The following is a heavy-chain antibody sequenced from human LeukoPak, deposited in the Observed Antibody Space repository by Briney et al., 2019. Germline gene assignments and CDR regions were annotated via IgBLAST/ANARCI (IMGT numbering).Heavy chain of an antibody. J-gene: IGHJ4*02. V-gene: IGHV1-2*02. CDR1: GYTFTGYY. D-gene: IGHD2-15*01. CDR2: INPNSGGT. CDR3: ARARIPIVVVVAASNGLFDY. Sequence: ASVKVSCKASGYTFTGYYMHWVRQAPGQGLEWMGWINPNSGGTNYAQKFRGRVTMTRDTSISTAYMELSRLRSDDTAVYYCARARIPIVVVVAASNGLFDYWGQGTLVTVSS.